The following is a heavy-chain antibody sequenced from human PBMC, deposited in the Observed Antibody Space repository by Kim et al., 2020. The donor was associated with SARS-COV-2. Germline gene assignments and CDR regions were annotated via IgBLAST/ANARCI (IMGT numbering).Heavy chain of an antibody. CDR3: ARVAAGSYYYGMDV. V-gene: IGHV3-30-3*01. CDR2: ISYDGSNK. D-gene: IGHD6-13*01. J-gene: IGHJ6*04. CDR1: GFTFSSYA. Sequence: GGSLRLSCAASGFTFSSYAMHWVRQAPGKGLEWVAVISYDGSNKYYADSVKGRFTISRDNSKNTLYLQMNSLRAEDTAVYYCARVAAGSYYYGMDVWGTGPAVTVSS.